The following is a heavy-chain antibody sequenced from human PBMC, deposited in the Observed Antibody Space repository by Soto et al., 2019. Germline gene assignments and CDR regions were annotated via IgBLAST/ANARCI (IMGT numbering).Heavy chain of an antibody. D-gene: IGHD2-8*01. Sequence: RGSLRLSCAASGFTVSSNYMSWVRQGPGKGLEWVSVIYIGGSTYYADSVKGRFTISRDNSKNTLYLQMNSLRAEDTAVYYCARDLGPEWAQACDIWGEETMVSFSS. CDR3: ARDLGPEWAQACDI. V-gene: IGHV3-53*01. CDR1: GFTVSSNY. J-gene: IGHJ3*02. CDR2: IYIGGST.